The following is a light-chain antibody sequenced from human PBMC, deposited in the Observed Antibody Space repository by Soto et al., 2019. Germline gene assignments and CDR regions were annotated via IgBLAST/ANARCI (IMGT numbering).Light chain of an antibody. J-gene: IGKJ3*01. Sequence: GLTQYPGTLSFSPGERATLSCRASQSVSSSYLAWYQQKPGQAPRLLIYNASSRATGIPDRFSGSGSVTDFTLTISSLEPEDFAVYYCQQRSNWATFGPGTKVDI. CDR3: QQRSNWAT. CDR1: QSVSSSY. V-gene: IGKV3D-20*02. CDR2: NAS.